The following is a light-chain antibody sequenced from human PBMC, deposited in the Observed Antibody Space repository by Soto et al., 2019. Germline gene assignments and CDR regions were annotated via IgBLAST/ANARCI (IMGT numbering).Light chain of an antibody. Sequence: DIQLTQSPSFLSASVEDRVTISCRASYDISSSLAWYQQEPGKPPKLLIYDSSTLQTGVPSRFTGSGSGRKFTLTISGLQFGDFATYFCQQLSHYPYPFGQGNKLEI. CDR2: DSS. CDR1: YDISSS. V-gene: IGKV1-9*01. CDR3: QQLSHYPYP. J-gene: IGKJ2*01.